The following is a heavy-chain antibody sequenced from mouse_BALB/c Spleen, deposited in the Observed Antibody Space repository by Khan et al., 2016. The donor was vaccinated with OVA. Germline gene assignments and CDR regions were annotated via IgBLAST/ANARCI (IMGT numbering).Heavy chain of an antibody. CDR1: GYSFTGYY. J-gene: IGHJ4*01. D-gene: IGHD2-4*01. CDR3: ARYTMITARAMDY. Sequence: LVKTGASVKISCKPSGYSFTGYYMHWVKQSHGKSLEWIGYISCYNGATSYNQKFKGKATFTVDTSSSTAYMQFNSLTSEDSAVYYCARYTMITARAMDYWGQGTSVTVSS. CDR2: ISCYNGAT. V-gene: IGHV1S34*01.